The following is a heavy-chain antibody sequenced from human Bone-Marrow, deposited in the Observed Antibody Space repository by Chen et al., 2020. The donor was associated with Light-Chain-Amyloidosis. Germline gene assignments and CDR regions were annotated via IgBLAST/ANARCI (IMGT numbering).Heavy chain of an antibody. V-gene: IGHV3-49*03. D-gene: IGHD3-3*01. CDR3: ARDAFIFGVLMDRDY. CDR1: GFNFGDYA. Sequence: LVESGGGLVQPGRSLRLSCTASGFNFGDYAVSWIRQAPGKGLEWGGFIRRLNYGWTTEYAASVKGRFTISRDDSKSIAYLQMNSLKTEDTAVYYCARDAFIFGVLMDRDYWGQGTLVTVSS. CDR2: IRRLNYGWTT. J-gene: IGHJ4*02.